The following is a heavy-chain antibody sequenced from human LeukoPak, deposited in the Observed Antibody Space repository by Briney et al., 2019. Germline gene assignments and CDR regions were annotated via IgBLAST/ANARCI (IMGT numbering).Heavy chain of an antibody. V-gene: IGHV3-53*01. Sequence: ASVKVSCKASGFTFSNYGMHWVRQAPGKGLEWVSLIYNDGRTYYADSVKGRCTISRDNSKNTLYLQMNSLRVEDTAVYYCARGLFLSGYLDAFDIWGQGTVVTVSS. CDR2: IYNDGRT. CDR3: ARGLFLSGYLDAFDI. CDR1: GFTFSNYG. J-gene: IGHJ3*02. D-gene: IGHD3-22*01.